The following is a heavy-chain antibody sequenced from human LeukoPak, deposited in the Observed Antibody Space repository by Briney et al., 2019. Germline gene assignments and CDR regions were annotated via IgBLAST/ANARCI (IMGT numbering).Heavy chain of an antibody. V-gene: IGHV4-38-2*02. CDR2: IYHSGST. D-gene: IGHD3-16*01. CDR1: GYSISSGYY. Sequence: PSDTLSLTCTVSGYSISSGYYWGWIRPSPGKGLEWIGEIYHSGSTNYNPSLKSRDTISVDKSKNQFSLKLSPVTAADTAVYYCAGGIRVYYFDYWGQGTLVTVSS. CDR3: AGGIRVYYFDY. J-gene: IGHJ4*02.